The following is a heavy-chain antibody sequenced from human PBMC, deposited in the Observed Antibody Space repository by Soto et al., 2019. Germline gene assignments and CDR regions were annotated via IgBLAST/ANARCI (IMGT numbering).Heavy chain of an antibody. D-gene: IGHD5-12*01. V-gene: IGHV3-30-3*01. CDR2: ISYDGINK. J-gene: IGHJ6*02. CDR3: ASDYYRFNSGYGFSMDV. Sequence: QVQLVESGGGVVQPGRSLRLSCAASGFTFSSYAMHWVRQAPGKGLEWVAVISYDGINKYYADSVKGRFTISRDNSKKTLYLQMNSLRAEDTAVNYCASDYYRFNSGYGFSMDVWGQGTTVTVSS. CDR1: GFTFSSYA.